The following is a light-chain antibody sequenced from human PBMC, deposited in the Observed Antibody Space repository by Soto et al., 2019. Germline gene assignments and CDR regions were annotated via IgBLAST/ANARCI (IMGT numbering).Light chain of an antibody. CDR1: QGIIDY. J-gene: IGKJ1*01. Sequence: DIQMTQSPASLSASVGDRVTITCRASQGIIDYVAWFQQKPGQVPNLLIYAASTLVSGVPSRFSGSGSGTDFTLTISSLQPEDGATYYCQKYDTVPQTFGPGTKVEIK. CDR2: AAS. V-gene: IGKV1-27*01. CDR3: QKYDTVPQT.